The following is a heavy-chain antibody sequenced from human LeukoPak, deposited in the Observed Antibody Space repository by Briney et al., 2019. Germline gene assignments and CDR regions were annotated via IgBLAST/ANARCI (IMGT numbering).Heavy chain of an antibody. D-gene: IGHD5-12*01. V-gene: IGHV5-51*01. Sequence: GESLKISCKGSGYSFTSYWIGWVRQMPGKGLEWMAIIFPGDSNTRYSPSFQGQVTNSADKSISTAYLQWRSLKASDTAMYYCARLYSGYDWGGSYYFDYWGQGTLVTVSS. J-gene: IGHJ4*02. CDR2: IFPGDSNT. CDR3: ARLYSGYDWGGSYYFDY. CDR1: GYSFTSYW.